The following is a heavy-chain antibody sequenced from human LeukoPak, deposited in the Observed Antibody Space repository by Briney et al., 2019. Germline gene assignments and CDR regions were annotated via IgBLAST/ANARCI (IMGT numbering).Heavy chain of an antibody. V-gene: IGHV3-7*01. CDR2: IKQAGSEK. CDR1: GFTFSSYW. D-gene: IGHD6-19*01. CDR3: AKEGIGYSSGWYLDY. Sequence: GGSLRLSCAASGFTFSSYWMSWVRQAPGKGLEWVANIKQAGSEKYYVDSVKGRFTISRDNAKNSLYLQMNSLRAEDTAVYYCAKEGIGYSSGWYLDYWGQGTLVTVSS. J-gene: IGHJ4*02.